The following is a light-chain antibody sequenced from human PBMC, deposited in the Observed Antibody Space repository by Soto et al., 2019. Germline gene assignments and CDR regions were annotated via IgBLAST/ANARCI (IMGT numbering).Light chain of an antibody. CDR2: GAS. CDR3: QQYNNWPPGT. V-gene: IGKV3-15*01. J-gene: IGKJ1*01. CDR1: QSVSSN. Sequence: EIVRTQSPATLSVSPGERATLSCRASQSVSSNLAWYQQKPGQAPRLLIYGASTRATGIPARFSGSGSGTEFTLTISSLQSEDFAVYYCQQYNNWPPGTFGQGPKVEIK.